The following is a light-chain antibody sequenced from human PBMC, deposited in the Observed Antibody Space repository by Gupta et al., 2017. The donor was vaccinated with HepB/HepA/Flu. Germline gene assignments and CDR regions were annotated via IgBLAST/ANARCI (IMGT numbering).Light chain of an antibody. V-gene: IGKV3-11*01. CDR3: QQRCDWPLT. CDR1: QNIKNY. J-gene: IGKJ5*01. Sequence: EIVLTQSPATLSLSPGERATLTCRASQNIKNYIGWYQQKPGQAPRLLIDDASNRATGIPVRFSGSGSGTDFTLTISSLEPEDVAVYYCQQRCDWPLTFGQGTRLEIK. CDR2: DAS.